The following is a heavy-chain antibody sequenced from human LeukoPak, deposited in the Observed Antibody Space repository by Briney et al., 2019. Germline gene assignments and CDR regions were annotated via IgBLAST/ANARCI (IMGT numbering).Heavy chain of an antibody. Sequence: GGSLRLSCAASGFTFSNPWMSWVRQAPGKGLEWVGRIKSKTDGGTTDYAAPVKGRFTISRDDSKNTLYLQMNSLKTEDTAVYYCTTDLSSSSGYYYYMDVWGKGTTVTVSS. CDR1: GFTFSNPW. J-gene: IGHJ6*03. D-gene: IGHD6-6*01. CDR3: TTDLSSSSGYYYYMDV. CDR2: IKSKTDGGTT. V-gene: IGHV3-15*01.